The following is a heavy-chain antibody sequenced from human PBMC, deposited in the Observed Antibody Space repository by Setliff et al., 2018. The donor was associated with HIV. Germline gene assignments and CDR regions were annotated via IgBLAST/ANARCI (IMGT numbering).Heavy chain of an antibody. CDR3: ARGRDYYGSGSYFNGRANSYYFMDV. D-gene: IGHD3-10*01. Sequence: PSETLSLTCAVYGGSFSGYYWSWIRQPPGKGLEWTGEINHSGSTNYNPSLKSRATISVDTSKNQFSLRLSSVTAADTAVYYCARGRDYYGSGSYFNGRANSYYFMDVWGKGTTVTVS. J-gene: IGHJ6*03. CDR2: INHSGST. V-gene: IGHV4-34*01. CDR1: GGSFSGYY.